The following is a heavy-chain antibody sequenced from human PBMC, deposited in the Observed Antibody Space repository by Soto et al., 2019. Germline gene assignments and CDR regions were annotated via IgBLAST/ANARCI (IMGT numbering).Heavy chain of an antibody. D-gene: IGHD4-17*01. CDR1: GFTFSSYA. CDR3: ARRKQTTVTMNFGMDV. J-gene: IGHJ6*02. CDR2: ISYDGSNK. Sequence: QVQLVESGGGVVQPGRSLRLSCAASGFTFSSYAMHWVRQAPGKGLEWVAVISYDGSNKYYADSVKGRFTISRDNSKNTLYLQMNSLRAEDTAVYYCARRKQTTVTMNFGMDVWGQGTTVTVSS. V-gene: IGHV3-30-3*01.